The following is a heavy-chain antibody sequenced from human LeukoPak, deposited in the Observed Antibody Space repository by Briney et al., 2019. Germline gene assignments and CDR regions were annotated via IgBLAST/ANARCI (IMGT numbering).Heavy chain of an antibody. Sequence: GASVKVSCKASGGTFSSYAISWVRQAPGQGLERMGGITPIFGTANYAQKFQGRVTITADKSTSTAYMELSSLRSEDTAVYYCARVGGVPYAFDIWGQGTMVTVSS. J-gene: IGHJ3*02. CDR1: GGTFSSYA. V-gene: IGHV1-69*06. CDR3: ARVGGVPYAFDI. D-gene: IGHD3-16*01. CDR2: ITPIFGTA.